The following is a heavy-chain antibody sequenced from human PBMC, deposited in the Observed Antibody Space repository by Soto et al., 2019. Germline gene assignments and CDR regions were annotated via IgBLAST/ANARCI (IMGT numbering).Heavy chain of an antibody. CDR3: AMVRGVRNRWSDP. V-gene: IGHV4-59*08. D-gene: IGHD3-10*01. CDR1: GGSISSYY. CDR2: IYYSGST. Sequence: QVQLQESGPGLVKPSETLSLTCTVSGGSISSYYWSWIRQPPGKGLEWIGYIYYSGSTNYNPSLKSRVTISVDTSKNQFSLKLSSVTAADTAVYYCAMVRGVRNRWSDPWGQGTLVTVSS. J-gene: IGHJ5*02.